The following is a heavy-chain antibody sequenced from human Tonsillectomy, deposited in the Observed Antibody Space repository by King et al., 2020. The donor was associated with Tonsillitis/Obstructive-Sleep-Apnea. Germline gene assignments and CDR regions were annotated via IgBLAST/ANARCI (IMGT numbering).Heavy chain of an antibody. J-gene: IGHJ6*03. D-gene: IGHD4-17*01. CDR2: IYYSGTT. CDR3: ARTKLDYGDYEFTYYMDV. Sequence: QLQESGPGLVKPSETLSLTCTVSDGPISSYYWSWVRQPPGKGLEWIGYIYYSGTTNYNPSLKSRVTISVDTSKNQFSLKLRSVTAADTAVYYCARTKLDYGDYEFTYYMDVWGKGTTVTVSS. V-gene: IGHV4-59*01. CDR1: DGPISSYY.